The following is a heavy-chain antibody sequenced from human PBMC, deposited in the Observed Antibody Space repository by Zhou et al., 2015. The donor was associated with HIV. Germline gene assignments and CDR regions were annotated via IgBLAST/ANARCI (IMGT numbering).Heavy chain of an antibody. Sequence: QVQLVQSGAEVKKPGSSVKVSCKASGGTFSSYTISWVRQAPGQGLEWMGRIIPILGIANYAQKFQGRVTITADKSTSTAYMELSSLRSEDTAVYYCARADGVQLWFPNDYWGQGTLVTVSS. V-gene: IGHV1-69*02. CDR3: ARADGVQLWFPNDY. J-gene: IGHJ4*02. CDR2: IIPILGIA. CDR1: GGTFSSYT. D-gene: IGHD5-18*01.